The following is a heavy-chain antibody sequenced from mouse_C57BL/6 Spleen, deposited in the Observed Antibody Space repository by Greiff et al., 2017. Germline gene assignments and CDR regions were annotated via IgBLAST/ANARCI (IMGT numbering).Heavy chain of an antibody. Sequence: QVQLQQPGAELVRPGSSVKLSCKASGYTFTSYWMHWVKQRPIQGLEWIGNIDPSDSETHYTQKFKDKATLTVDKSSSTAYMQLSSLTSEDSAVYYGARGSDGNYALYFDVWGTGTTGTASS. D-gene: IGHD2-1*01. CDR1: GYTFTSYW. V-gene: IGHV1-52*01. CDR3: ARGSDGNYALYFDV. CDR2: IDPSDSET. J-gene: IGHJ1*03.